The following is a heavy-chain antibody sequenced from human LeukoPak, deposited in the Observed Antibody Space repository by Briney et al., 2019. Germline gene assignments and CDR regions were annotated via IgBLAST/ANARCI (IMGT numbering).Heavy chain of an antibody. V-gene: IGHV3-7*01. D-gene: IGHD7-27*01. CDR2: IKQDGSEK. Sequence: GGSLRLSCAASGFTFSSYWMSWVRQAPGKGLEWVANIKQDGSEKYYVDSVKGRFTISRDNAKNSLYLQMNSLRAEDTAVYYCAGEGNWGVSVFDYWGQGTLVAVSS. CDR3: AGEGNWGVSVFDY. CDR1: GFTFSSYW. J-gene: IGHJ4*02.